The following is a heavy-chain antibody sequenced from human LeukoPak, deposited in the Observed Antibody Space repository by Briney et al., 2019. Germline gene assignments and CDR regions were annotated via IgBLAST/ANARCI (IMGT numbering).Heavy chain of an antibody. J-gene: IGHJ3*02. CDR1: GYTFTSYY. CDR2: INPSGGST. Sequence: GASVKVSCKASGYTFTSYYMHWVRQAPGQGLEWMGIINPSGGSTSYAQKFQGRVTMTRDMSTSTVYMELSSLRSEDTAVYYCARDRPYYGGMSPQNDAFDIWGQGTMVTVSS. D-gene: IGHD4-23*01. V-gene: IGHV1-46*01. CDR3: ARDRPYYGGMSPQNDAFDI.